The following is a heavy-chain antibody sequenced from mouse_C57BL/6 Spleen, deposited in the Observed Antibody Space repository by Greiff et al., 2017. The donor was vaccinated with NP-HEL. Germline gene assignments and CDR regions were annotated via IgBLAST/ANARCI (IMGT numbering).Heavy chain of an antibody. J-gene: IGHJ1*03. CDR1: GYTFTRYW. D-gene: IGHD2-12*01. Sequence: QVPLQQPGTELVKPGASVKLSCKASGYTFTRYWMHWVKQRPGQGLEWIGNINPSNGGTNYNEKFKSKATLTVDKSSSTAYMQLSSLTSEDSAVYYCAGTAYYRYFDVWGTGTTVTVSS. CDR2: INPSNGGT. CDR3: AGTAYYRYFDV. V-gene: IGHV1-53*01.